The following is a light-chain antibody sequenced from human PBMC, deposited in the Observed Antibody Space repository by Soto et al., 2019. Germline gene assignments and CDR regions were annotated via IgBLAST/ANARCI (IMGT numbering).Light chain of an antibody. CDR2: DVS. Sequence: QSALTQPASVSGSPGQSITISCTGTSSDVGGYNYVSWYQQHPGKAPKLMIYDVSNRPSGVSNRFSGSKSGNTASLTISGLQAEDKADYYCSSYTGSSTYVVFGGGTKLTVL. CDR1: SSDVGGYNY. J-gene: IGLJ2*01. V-gene: IGLV2-14*01. CDR3: SSYTGSSTYVV.